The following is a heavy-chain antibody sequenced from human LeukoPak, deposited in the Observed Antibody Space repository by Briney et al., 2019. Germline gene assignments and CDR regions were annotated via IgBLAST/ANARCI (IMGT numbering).Heavy chain of an antibody. J-gene: IGHJ4*02. D-gene: IGHD3-22*01. V-gene: IGHV3-30-3*01. CDR1: GFTFSYYT. CDR2: ISYDGSNK. Sequence: GGSLRLSCAASGFTFSYYTMHWVRQAPGKGLEWVAVISYDGSNKYYADSVKGRFTISRDNSKNTLYLQMNSLRAEDTAVYYCARVLNYYDSSGYYFSYWGQGTLVTVSS. CDR3: ARVLNYYDSSGYYFSY.